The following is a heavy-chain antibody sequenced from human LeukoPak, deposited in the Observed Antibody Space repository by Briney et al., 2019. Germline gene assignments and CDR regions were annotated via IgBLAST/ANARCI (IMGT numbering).Heavy chain of an antibody. CDR2: ISGSGGST. D-gene: IGHD3-3*01. Sequence: GGSLRLSCAASGFTFSSYAMSWVRQAPGKGLEWVSAISGSGGSTYYADSVRGRFTISRDNSKNTLYLQMNSLRAEDTAVYYCAKSQLNYDFWSGSIPYYFDYWGQGTLVTVSS. CDR3: AKSQLNYDFWSGSIPYYFDY. V-gene: IGHV3-23*01. J-gene: IGHJ4*02. CDR1: GFTFSSYA.